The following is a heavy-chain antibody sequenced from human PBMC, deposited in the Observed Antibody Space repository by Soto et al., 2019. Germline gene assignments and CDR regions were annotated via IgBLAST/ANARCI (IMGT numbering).Heavy chain of an antibody. D-gene: IGHD2-2*01. CDR2: IATGNGQT. Sequence: GYSVKGSCDASGYTFTDHAIHWLRQAPGQALEWMGWIATGNGQTRFSQKFQGRVTITRDTSATTAYMELSSLISEDTAIYYCANGAQLWPPYYWGKRTLGTVSA. CDR3: ANGAQLWPPYY. CDR1: GYTFTDHA. J-gene: IGHJ1*01. V-gene: IGHV1-3*04.